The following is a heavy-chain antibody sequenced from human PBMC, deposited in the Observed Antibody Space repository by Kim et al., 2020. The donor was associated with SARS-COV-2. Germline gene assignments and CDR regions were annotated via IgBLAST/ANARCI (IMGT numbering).Heavy chain of an antibody. V-gene: IGHV4-34*01. CDR3: ARSMVRGVKGPFDP. D-gene: IGHD3-10*01. CDR2: INHSGST. J-gene: IGHJ5*02. Sequence: SETLSLTCAVYGGSFSGYYWNWIRQPPGRGLEWIGEINHSGSTNYCPSLKSRLTISIYTSKNQFSLKLNSVTAADTAVYYCARSMVRGVKGPFDPWGQGTLVTVSS. CDR1: GGSFSGYY.